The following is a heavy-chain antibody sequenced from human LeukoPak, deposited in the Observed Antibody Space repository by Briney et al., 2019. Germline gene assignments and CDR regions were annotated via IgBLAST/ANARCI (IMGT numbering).Heavy chain of an antibody. D-gene: IGHD7-27*01. CDR1: GLTFSDYF. J-gene: IGHJ4*02. CDR3: AKDIHNWGSDY. V-gene: IGHV3-23*01. CDR2: INKNGDIT. Sequence: GGSLRLSCAASGLTFSDYFMSWVRQAPGEGLEWVSGINKNGDITYYPDSVKGRFTISRDNSKNTLFLQINSLRAEDTAVYYCAKDIHNWGSDYWGQGTLVTVSS.